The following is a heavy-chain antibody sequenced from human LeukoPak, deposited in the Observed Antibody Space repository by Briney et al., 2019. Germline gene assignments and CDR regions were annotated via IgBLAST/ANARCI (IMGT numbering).Heavy chain of an antibody. V-gene: IGHV3-66*02. J-gene: IGHJ4*02. CDR3: ARTLVGVGYYFDY. Sequence: PGGSLRLSCAASGCTVSSNYMSWVRQAPGKGLEWVSVIYSGGSTYYADSVKGRFTISRDNSKNTLYLQMNSLRAEDTAVYYCARTLVGVGYYFDYWGQGTLVTVSS. D-gene: IGHD2-15*01. CDR1: GCTVSSNY. CDR2: IYSGGST.